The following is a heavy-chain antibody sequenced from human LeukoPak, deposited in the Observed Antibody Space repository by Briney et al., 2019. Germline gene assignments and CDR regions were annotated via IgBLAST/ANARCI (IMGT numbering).Heavy chain of an antibody. CDR2: INHSGST. CDR1: GGSFSGYY. D-gene: IGHD5-18*01. J-gene: IGHJ4*02. CDR3: ARARAMVDY. V-gene: IGHV4-34*01. Sequence: SETLSLTCAVYGGSFSGYYWSWIRQPPGKGLEWIGEINHSGSTNYNPSLKSRVTISVDTSKNQFSPKLSSVTAADTAVYYCARARAMVDYWGQGTLVTVSS.